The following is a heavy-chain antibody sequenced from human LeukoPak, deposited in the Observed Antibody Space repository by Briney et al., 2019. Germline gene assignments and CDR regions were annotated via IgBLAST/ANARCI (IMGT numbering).Heavy chain of an antibody. V-gene: IGHV3-64*01. Sequence: PGGSLRLSCAASGVTFSNYAMHWVRQAPGKGLEYVSGISSNGDSTYYANSVKGRFTISRDNSKNTLYLQMGSLRAEDMAVYYCARSNVDTATNRSYDHWGQGTLVTVSS. CDR3: ARSNVDTATNRSYDH. D-gene: IGHD5-18*01. CDR1: GVTFSNYA. J-gene: IGHJ4*02. CDR2: ISSNGDST.